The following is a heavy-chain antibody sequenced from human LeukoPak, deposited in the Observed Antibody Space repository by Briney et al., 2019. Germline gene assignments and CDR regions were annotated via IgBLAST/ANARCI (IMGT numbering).Heavy chain of an antibody. D-gene: IGHD1-14*01. CDR1: GGSFSGYY. CDR3: ATSITPALMEDFDY. Sequence: SETLSLTCAVYGGSFSGYYWSWIRQPPGKGLEWIGEINHSGSTNYNPSLKSRVTISVDTSKNQFSLKLSSVTAEDTAVYYCATSITPALMEDFDYWGQGTLVTVSS. V-gene: IGHV4-34*01. CDR2: INHSGST. J-gene: IGHJ4*02.